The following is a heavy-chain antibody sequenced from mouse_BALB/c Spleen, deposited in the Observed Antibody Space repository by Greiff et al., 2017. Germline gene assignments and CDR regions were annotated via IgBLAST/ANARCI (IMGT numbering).Heavy chain of an antibody. V-gene: IGHV5-12-1*01. Sequence: EVKVVESGGGLVKPGGSLKLSCAASGFAFSSYDMSWVRQTPEKRLEWVAYISSGGGSTYYPDTVKGRFTISRDNAKNTLYLQMSSLKSEDTAMYYCARESARLRAIDYWGRGTSVTVSS. D-gene: IGHD1-2*01. J-gene: IGHJ4*01. CDR2: ISSGGGST. CDR1: GFAFSSYD. CDR3: ARESARLRAIDY.